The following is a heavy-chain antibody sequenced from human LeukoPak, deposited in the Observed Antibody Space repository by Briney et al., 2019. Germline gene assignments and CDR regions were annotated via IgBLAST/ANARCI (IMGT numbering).Heavy chain of an antibody. CDR1: GYTLTELS. CDR3: ARDQEGFDY. J-gene: IGHJ4*02. Sequence: ASVKVSCKVSGYTLTELSMHWVRQAPGKGLEWMGGFDPEDGETIYAQKFQGRVTVTRDTSTTTVHMELRGLRSEDTAVYYCARDQEGFDYWGQGTVVTVSS. CDR2: FDPEDGET. V-gene: IGHV1-24*01.